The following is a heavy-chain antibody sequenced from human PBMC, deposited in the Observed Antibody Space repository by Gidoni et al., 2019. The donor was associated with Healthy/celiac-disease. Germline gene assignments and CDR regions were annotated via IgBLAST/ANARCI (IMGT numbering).Heavy chain of an antibody. CDR3: ARSPPSTPYYYYGMDV. J-gene: IGHJ6*02. V-gene: IGHV1-69*04. Sequence: QVQLVHSGAEVKKPGSSVKVPCKAPGGTFSSYAISWVRQAPGQGLEWMGRIIPILGIANYEQKFQGRVTITADKSTSTAYMELSSLRSEDTAVYYCARSPPSTPYYYYGMDVWGQGTTVTVSS. CDR2: IIPILGIA. CDR1: GGTFSSYA.